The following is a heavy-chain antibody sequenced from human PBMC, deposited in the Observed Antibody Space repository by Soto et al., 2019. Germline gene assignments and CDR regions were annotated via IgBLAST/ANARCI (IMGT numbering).Heavy chain of an antibody. CDR1: GFTFSSYS. J-gene: IGHJ6*02. Sequence: PGGSLRLSCAASGFTFSSYSMNWVRQAPGKGLEWVSSISSSSSYIYYADSVKGRFTISRDNAKNSLYLQMNSLRAEDTAVYYCARALEIAVPGQGYYYYGMDVWGQGTTVTVSS. V-gene: IGHV3-21*01. D-gene: IGHD6-19*01. CDR3: ARALEIAVPGQGYYYYGMDV. CDR2: ISSSSSYI.